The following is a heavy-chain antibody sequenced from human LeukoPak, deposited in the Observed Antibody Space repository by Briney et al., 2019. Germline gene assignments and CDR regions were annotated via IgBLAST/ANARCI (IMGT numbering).Heavy chain of an antibody. CDR3: ARLYSSSLGRVFDY. CDR1: GGSITSYY. V-gene: IGHV4-59*01. D-gene: IGHD4-11*01. CDR2: IYNSGST. Sequence: LSETLSLTCTVSGGSITSYYWSWIRQPPGKGLEWIGYIYNSGSTNYNPSLKSRVTISVGTSKNQFSLKLSSVTAADTAVYYCARLYSSSLGRVFDYWGQGTLVTVSS. J-gene: IGHJ4*02.